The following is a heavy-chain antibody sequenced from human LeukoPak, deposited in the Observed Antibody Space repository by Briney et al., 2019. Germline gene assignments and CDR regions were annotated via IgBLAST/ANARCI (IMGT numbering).Heavy chain of an antibody. D-gene: IGHD4-17*01. CDR1: GFTFSSYS. Sequence: GGSLRLSCAASGFTFSSYSMNWVRQAPGKGLEWVSSISSSSSYIYYADSVKGRFTISRDNAKNSLYLQMNSLRAEDTAVYYCARDKSADYGDSYFDSWGQGILVTVSS. CDR2: ISSSSSYI. CDR3: ARDKSADYGDSYFDS. J-gene: IGHJ4*02. V-gene: IGHV3-21*01.